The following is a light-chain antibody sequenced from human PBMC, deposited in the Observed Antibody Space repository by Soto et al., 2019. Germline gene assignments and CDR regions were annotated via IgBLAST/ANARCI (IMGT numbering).Light chain of an antibody. CDR2: GAS. J-gene: IGKJ2*01. V-gene: IGKV3-20*01. CDR1: QSVSSSY. Sequence: DIVLTQSPCTLSLSPGERATLSCRASQSVSSSYLAWYQQTPGQAPRLLIYGASSRATGIPDRFSGSGSGTDFTLTINRLELEDFAVYYCQQYGSSPYTFGQGTKLEI. CDR3: QQYGSSPYT.